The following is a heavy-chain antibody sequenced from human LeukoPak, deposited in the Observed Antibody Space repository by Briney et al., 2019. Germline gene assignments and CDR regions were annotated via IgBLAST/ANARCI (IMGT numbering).Heavy chain of an antibody. Sequence: SETLSLTCTVSSGSISGYYWSWIRQPPGKGLEWIGYIYYSGSTNYNPSLKSRVTISVDTSKNQFSLKLSSVTAADTAVYYCANTNYYGSGSYYKWYWFDPWGQGTLVTVSS. J-gene: IGHJ5*02. V-gene: IGHV4-59*01. CDR3: ANTNYYGSGSYYKWYWFDP. CDR1: SGSISGYY. D-gene: IGHD3-10*01. CDR2: IYYSGST.